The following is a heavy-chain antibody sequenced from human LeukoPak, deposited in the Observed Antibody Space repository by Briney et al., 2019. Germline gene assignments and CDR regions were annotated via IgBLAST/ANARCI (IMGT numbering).Heavy chain of an antibody. D-gene: IGHD3-22*01. CDR3: AHSSDYQQH. J-gene: IGHJ1*01. V-gene: IGHV4-34*01. Sequence: SETLSLTCAVYGGSFSAYHWSWIRQPPGKGLEWIGEINHGGSTNYNPSLKGRVTISVDTSQNQVSLKLSSVAAADTAVYYCAHSSDYQQHCGQGTLVTVSS. CDR2: INHGGST. CDR1: GGSFSAYH.